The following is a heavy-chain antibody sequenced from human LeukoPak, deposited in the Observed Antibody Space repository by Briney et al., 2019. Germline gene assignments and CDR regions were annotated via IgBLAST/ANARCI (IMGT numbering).Heavy chain of an antibody. V-gene: IGHV3-48*03. CDR3: ARDSIGFDYGVYFRQTLYYMDV. CDR1: GFTFSSYE. CDR2: ISSSGSTI. D-gene: IGHD4-17*01. J-gene: IGHJ6*03. Sequence: PGGSLRLSCAASGFTFSSYEMNWVRQAPGKGLEWVSYISSSGSTIYYADSVKGRFTISRDNAKNSLYLQMNSLRAEDTAVYYCARDSIGFDYGVYFRQTLYYMDVWGKGTTVTVSS.